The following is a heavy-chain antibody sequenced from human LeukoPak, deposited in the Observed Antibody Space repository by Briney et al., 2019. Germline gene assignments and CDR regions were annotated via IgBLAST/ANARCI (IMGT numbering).Heavy chain of an antibody. CDR2: INHSGST. CDR1: GGSFSGYY. D-gene: IGHD2-15*01. CDR3: ARARGYCSGGSCYSRSWYFDL. Sequence: SETLSLTCAVYGGSFSGYYWSWIRQPPGKGLEWIGEINHSGSTNYNPSLKSRVTISVDTSKNQFSLKLSPVTAADTAVYYCARARGYCSGGSCYSRSWYFDLWGRGTLVTVSS. J-gene: IGHJ2*01. V-gene: IGHV4-34*01.